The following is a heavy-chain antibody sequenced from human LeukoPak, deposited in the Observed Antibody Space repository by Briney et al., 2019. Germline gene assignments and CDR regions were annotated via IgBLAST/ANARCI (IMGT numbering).Heavy chain of an antibody. D-gene: IGHD2-15*01. CDR1: GGSITTYY. Sequence: PSETLSLTCSVSGGSITTYYWSWIRQPPGKGLEWIGYISHSGSANYSPSLKSRVTISVDTSKNQFSLWMYSMTAADTAVYYCARGVSLGYCSGGSCYNRFDAWGQGTLVTVSS. CDR3: ARGVSLGYCSGGSCYNRFDA. J-gene: IGHJ5*02. CDR2: ISHSGSA. V-gene: IGHV4-59*01.